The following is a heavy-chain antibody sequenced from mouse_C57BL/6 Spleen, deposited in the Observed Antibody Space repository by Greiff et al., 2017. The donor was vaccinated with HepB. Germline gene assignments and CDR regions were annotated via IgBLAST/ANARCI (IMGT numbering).Heavy chain of an antibody. Sequence: VQLKESGGGLVKPGGSLKLSCAASGFTFSDYGMHWVRQAPEKGLERVAYISSGSSTIYYADTVKGRFTISRDNAKNTLFLQMTSLRSEDTAMYYCARGSTTVVARAMDYWGQGTSVTVSS. CDR1: GFTFSDYG. J-gene: IGHJ4*01. CDR2: ISSGSSTI. CDR3: ARGSTTVVARAMDY. D-gene: IGHD1-1*01. V-gene: IGHV5-17*01.